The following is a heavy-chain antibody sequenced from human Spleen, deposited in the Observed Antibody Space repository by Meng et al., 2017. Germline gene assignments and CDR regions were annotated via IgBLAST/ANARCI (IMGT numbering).Heavy chain of an antibody. CDR2: ISSSSSYI. J-gene: IGHJ4*02. V-gene: IGHV3-21*05. Sequence: GESLKISCAASGFTFSSYEMNWVRQAPGKGLEWVSYISSSSSYIYYADSVKGRFTISRDNAKNLLYLQMNSLRAEDTAVYYRARDSPHGMVRGATRIDAQFDYWGQGTLVTVSS. D-gene: IGHD3-10*01. CDR3: ARDSPHGMVRGATRIDAQFDY. CDR1: GFTFSSYE.